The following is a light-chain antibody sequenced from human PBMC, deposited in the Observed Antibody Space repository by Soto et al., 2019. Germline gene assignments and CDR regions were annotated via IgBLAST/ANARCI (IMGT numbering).Light chain of an antibody. CDR1: SSVVGGYNY. CDR3: YPYTSSNTYV. Sequence: QSALTQPASVSGSPGQSITISCTGTSSVVGGYNYVSWYQHHPGKVPQLMIYDVSNRPSGVSNRFSGSKSGNTASLTISGLQAEDEADYYCYPYTSSNTYVFGTGTKVTVL. V-gene: IGLV2-14*03. J-gene: IGLJ1*01. CDR2: DVS.